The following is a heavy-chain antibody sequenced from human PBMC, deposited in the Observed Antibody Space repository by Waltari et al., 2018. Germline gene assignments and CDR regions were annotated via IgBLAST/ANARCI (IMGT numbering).Heavy chain of an antibody. D-gene: IGHD3-3*01. Sequence: DINWVRQATGQGLEWMGWMNPNSGNTGYAQKFQGRVTMTRNTSISTAYMELSSLRSEDTAVYYCARGLSPRERFLEWLRPTGYYYYMDVWGKGTTVTVSS. J-gene: IGHJ6*03. CDR3: ARGLSPRERFLEWLRPTGYYYYMDV. CDR1: D. CDR2: MNPNSGNT. V-gene: IGHV1-8*01.